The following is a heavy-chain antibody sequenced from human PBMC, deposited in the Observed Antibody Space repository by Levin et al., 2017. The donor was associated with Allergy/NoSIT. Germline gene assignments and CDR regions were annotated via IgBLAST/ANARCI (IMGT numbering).Heavy chain of an antibody. Sequence: AGGSLRLSCAASGFTVSSNNMSWVRQAPGKGLEWVSVIYSGGSTYYADSVKGRFTISRDNSKNTLYLQMNSLRAEDTAVYYCASITGTTSLSDYWGQGTLVTVSS. CDR3: ASITGTTSLSDY. J-gene: IGHJ4*02. D-gene: IGHD1-20*01. V-gene: IGHV3-66*01. CDR2: IYSGGST. CDR1: GFTVSSNN.